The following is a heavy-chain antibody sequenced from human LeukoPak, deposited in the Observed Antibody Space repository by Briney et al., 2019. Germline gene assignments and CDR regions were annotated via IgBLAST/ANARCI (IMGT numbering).Heavy chain of an antibody. Sequence: SETLSLTCTVSGGSISSGGYYWSWIRQPPGKGLEWIGEINHSGSANYNPSLKSRVTISVDTSKNQFSLKLSSVTAADTAVYYCAIGPYYDYVWGSYRRAPPLDYWGQGTLVTVSS. V-gene: IGHV4-39*07. D-gene: IGHD3-16*02. J-gene: IGHJ4*02. CDR3: AIGPYYDYVWGSYRRAPPLDY. CDR2: INHSGSA. CDR1: GGSISSGGYY.